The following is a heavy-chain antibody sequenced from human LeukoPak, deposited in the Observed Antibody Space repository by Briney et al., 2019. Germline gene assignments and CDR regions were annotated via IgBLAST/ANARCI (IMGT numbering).Heavy chain of an antibody. CDR2: MNPNSGNT. CDR3: AREDTMIVVAHQGTFDI. D-gene: IGHD3-22*01. V-gene: IGHV1-8*03. CDR1: GYSFTTYG. J-gene: IGHJ3*02. Sequence: GASVKVSCKTSGYSFTTYGVSWVRQAPGQGLEWMGWMNPNSGNTGYAQKFQGRVTITRNTSISTAYMELSSLRSEDTAVYYCAREDTMIVVAHQGTFDIWGQGTMVTVSS.